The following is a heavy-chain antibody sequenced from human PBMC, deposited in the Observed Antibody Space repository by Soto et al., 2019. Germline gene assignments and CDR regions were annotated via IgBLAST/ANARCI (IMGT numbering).Heavy chain of an antibody. CDR3: AREDLIEAAGTVYYGMDV. J-gene: IGHJ6*02. CDR2: IWYDGSNK. CDR1: GGIFHGYG. Sequence: GGSLRLSCAVPGGIFHGYGMHWVRQAPGKGLEWVAVIWYDGSNKYYADSVKGRFTISRDNSKNTLYLQMNSLRAEDTAVYYCAREDLIEAAGTVYYGMDVWGQGTTVTVSS. D-gene: IGHD6-13*01. V-gene: IGHV3-33*01.